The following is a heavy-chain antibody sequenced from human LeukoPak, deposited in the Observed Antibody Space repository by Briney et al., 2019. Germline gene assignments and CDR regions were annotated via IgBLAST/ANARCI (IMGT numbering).Heavy chain of an antibody. CDR3: ARQYYDFWSGFYTADYYFDY. CDR2: ISAHSRYI. D-gene: IGHD3-3*01. CDR1: GFTFSDFG. Sequence: GGSLRLSCAASGFTFSDFGMNWVRQAPGKGLEWVSSISAHSRYIYYADSVKGRFTISRDNDQSSLYLQMNSLRAEDSAVYFCARQYYDFWSGFYTADYYFDYWGRGTLVTVSS. J-gene: IGHJ4*02. V-gene: IGHV3-21*01.